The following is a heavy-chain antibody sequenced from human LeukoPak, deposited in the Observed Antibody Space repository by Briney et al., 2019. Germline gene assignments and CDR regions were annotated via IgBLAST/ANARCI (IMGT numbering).Heavy chain of an antibody. Sequence: SQTLSLTCTVSGGSISSGDYYWRWIRQPPGKGLEWIGYIYYSGSTYYNPSLKSRVTISVDTSKNQFSLKLSSVTAADTAVYYCARLVYCSSTSCYRYYYYYMDVWGKGTTVTVSS. J-gene: IGHJ6*03. V-gene: IGHV4-30-4*01. D-gene: IGHD2-2*01. CDR1: GGSISSGDYY. CDR2: IYYSGST. CDR3: ARLVYCSSTSCYRYYYYYMDV.